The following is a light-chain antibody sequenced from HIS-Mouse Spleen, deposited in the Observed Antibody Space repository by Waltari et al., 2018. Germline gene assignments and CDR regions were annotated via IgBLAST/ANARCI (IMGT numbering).Light chain of an antibody. J-gene: IGLJ2*01. CDR1: SSDVGGYNY. Sequence: QSALTQPRSVSGSPGQSVTISCTGTSSDVGGYNYVSWYQQHPGKAPKLMIYDVSKRPSGVPVRFSGSKSGNTASLTISGLQAEDVADYYCCSYAGSYPVVFGGGTKLTVL. V-gene: IGLV2-11*01. CDR2: DVS. CDR3: CSYAGSYPVV.